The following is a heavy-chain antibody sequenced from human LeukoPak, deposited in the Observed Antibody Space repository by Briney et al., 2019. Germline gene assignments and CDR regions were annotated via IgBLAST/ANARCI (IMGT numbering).Heavy chain of an antibody. CDR1: GFTFSDYY. Sequence: GGSLRLSCAASGFTFSDYYMSWIRQSPGKGLEWLSYIGGSGGDEHYADSVKGRFTISRDNAEKSLYLQMNSLRIEDTAIYYCATDIRAVGDSRYFDYWGQGALVTASS. D-gene: IGHD1-26*01. CDR3: ATDIRAVGDSRYFDY. CDR2: IGGSGGDE. V-gene: IGHV3-11*01. J-gene: IGHJ4*02.